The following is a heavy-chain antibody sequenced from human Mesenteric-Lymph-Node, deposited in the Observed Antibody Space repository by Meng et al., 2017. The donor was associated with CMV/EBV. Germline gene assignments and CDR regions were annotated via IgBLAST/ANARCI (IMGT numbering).Heavy chain of an antibody. CDR1: GFTFSHYW. Sequence: GESLKISCTTSGFTFSHYWMSWVRQAPGKGLEWVSSISSSRSYIYYADSVKGRFSISRDNAKNSLYLQMNSLRAEDTAVYYCAREDSGSYYFDYWGQGTLVTVSS. CDR3: AREDSGSYYFDY. J-gene: IGHJ4*02. CDR2: ISSSRSYI. V-gene: IGHV3-21*06. D-gene: IGHD1-26*01.